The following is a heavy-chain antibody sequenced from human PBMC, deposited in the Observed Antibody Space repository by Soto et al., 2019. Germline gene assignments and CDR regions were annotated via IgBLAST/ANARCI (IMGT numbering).Heavy chain of an antibody. D-gene: IGHD3-16*01. J-gene: IGHJ4*02. CDR1: GFTFSNSW. V-gene: IGHV3-7*05. CDR3: ATSGGAH. Sequence: GGSLRLSCAASGFTFSNSWMSWVRQAPGKGLEWVADINEDGSGKYYVDSVKGRFTISRDNAKNSLYLQMNSLRVEDSAVYFCATSGGAHWGQGSLVTVS. CDR2: INEDGSGK.